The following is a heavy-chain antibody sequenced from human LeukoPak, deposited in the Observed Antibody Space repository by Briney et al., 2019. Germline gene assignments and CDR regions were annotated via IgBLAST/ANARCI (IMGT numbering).Heavy chain of an antibody. CDR2: INHDASQI. Sequence: GGSLRLSCAASGFTFSNYAMSWVRQAPGKGLEWVANINHDASQIYYVDSVKDRFTVSRDNAKNSVYLQMNSLRGEDTAVYFCARVEGYIYYYYMDVWGKGTTVTVSS. CDR1: GFTFSNYA. V-gene: IGHV3-7*01. CDR3: ARVEGYIYYYYMDV. J-gene: IGHJ6*03. D-gene: IGHD1-1*01.